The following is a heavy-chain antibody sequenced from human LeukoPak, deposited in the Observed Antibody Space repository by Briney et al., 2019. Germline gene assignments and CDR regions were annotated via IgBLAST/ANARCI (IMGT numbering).Heavy chain of an antibody. CDR3: ARVFGYCSSTSCSNAFDI. V-gene: IGHV1-69*05. Sequence: ASVTVSCKASGGTFSSYAISWVRQAPGQGVEWMGGIIPIFGTAKYAQKFQGRVTITTDESTSTAYIELSRLRSEDTAVYYCARVFGYCSSTSCSNAFDIWGQGTMVTVSS. CDR2: IIPIFGTA. CDR1: GGTFSSYA. J-gene: IGHJ3*02. D-gene: IGHD2-2*01.